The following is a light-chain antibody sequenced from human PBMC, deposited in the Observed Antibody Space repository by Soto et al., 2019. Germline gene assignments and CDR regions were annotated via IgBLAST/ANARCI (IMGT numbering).Light chain of an antibody. CDR2: ENN. CDR3: QSYDSSLSGYV. Sequence: QSVLTQPPSVSEAPGQWVTISCTGSSSNIGAGYEAHWYQQVPGTAPKLLIYENNNRPSGVPDRFSVSKSGTSASLAITGLQAEDEAEYYCQSYDSSLSGYVFGAGTKLTVL. CDR1: SSNIGAGYE. V-gene: IGLV1-40*01. J-gene: IGLJ2*01.